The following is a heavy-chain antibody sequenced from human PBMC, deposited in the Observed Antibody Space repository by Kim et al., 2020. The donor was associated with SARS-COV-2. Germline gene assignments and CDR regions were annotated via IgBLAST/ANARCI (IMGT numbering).Heavy chain of an antibody. CDR2: ISYDGSNK. V-gene: IGHV3-30*04. J-gene: IGHJ6*02. CDR1: GFTFSSYA. CDR3: ARGGYGSGSRDDYYYYGMDV. D-gene: IGHD3-10*01. Sequence: GGSLRLSCAASGFTFSSYAMHWVRQALGKGLEWVAVISYDGSNKYYADSVKGRFTISRDNSKNTLYLQMNSLRAEDTAVYYCARGGYGSGSRDDYYYYGMDVWGQGTTVTVSS.